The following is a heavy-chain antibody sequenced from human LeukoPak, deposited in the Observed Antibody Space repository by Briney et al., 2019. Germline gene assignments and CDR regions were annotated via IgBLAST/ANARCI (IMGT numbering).Heavy chain of an antibody. CDR1: GASIRGYH. D-gene: IGHD2-2*01. CDR2: IDNCGNT. J-gene: IGHJ4*02. Sequence: SETLTLTCTVSGASIRGYHWSWIRQPPGKGLEWIGYIDNCGNTKYNPSLKSRVTISVDTSKNQFSLKLSSVTAADTAVYFCAHSTSWPGFDFWGQGALVTVSS. V-gene: IGHV4-59*08. CDR3: AHSTSWPGFDF.